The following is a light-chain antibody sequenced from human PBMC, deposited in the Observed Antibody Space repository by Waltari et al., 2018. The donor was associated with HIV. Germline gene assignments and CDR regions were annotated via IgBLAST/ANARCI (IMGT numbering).Light chain of an antibody. CDR3: QSYDNSLGGSVV. CDR1: SSNIGALYD. V-gene: IGLV1-40*01. Sequence: QSVLTQPPSVSGAPGQRVTISCTGSSSNIGALYDVNWYQQLPGTAPKLLIYGNSNRPSGVPDRCSGSKSGTSASLAITGLQAEDEADYYCQSYDNSLGGSVVFGGGTKLTVL. J-gene: IGLJ2*01. CDR2: GNS.